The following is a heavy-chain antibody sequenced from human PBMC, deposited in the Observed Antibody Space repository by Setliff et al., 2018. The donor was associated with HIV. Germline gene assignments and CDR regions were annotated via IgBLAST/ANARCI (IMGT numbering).Heavy chain of an antibody. CDR3: AKAYYYDSSGYSRYYYYYGMDV. D-gene: IGHD3-22*01. CDR1: GFTFSSYA. CDR2: ISGSGGST. Sequence: GGSLRLSCAASGFTFSSYAMSWVRQAPGKGLEWVSAISGSGGSTYYADSVKGRFTISRDNSKNTLYLQMNSLRAEDTAVYYCAKAYYYDSSGYSRYYYYYGMDVWGQGTTVTVSS. J-gene: IGHJ6*02. V-gene: IGHV3-23*01.